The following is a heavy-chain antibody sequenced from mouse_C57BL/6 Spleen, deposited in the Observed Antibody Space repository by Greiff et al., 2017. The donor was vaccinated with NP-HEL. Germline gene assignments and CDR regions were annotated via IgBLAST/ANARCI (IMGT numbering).Heavy chain of an antibody. CDR2: IDPETGGT. Sequence: VQRVESGAELVRPGASVTLSCKASGYTFTDYEMHWVKQTPVHGLEWIGAIDPETGGTAYNQKFKGKAILTADKSSSTAYMELRSLTSEDSAVYYCTRTTTVVAYWYFDVWGTGTTVTVSS. J-gene: IGHJ1*03. CDR1: GYTFTDYE. V-gene: IGHV1-15*01. CDR3: TRTTTVVAYWYFDV. D-gene: IGHD1-1*01.